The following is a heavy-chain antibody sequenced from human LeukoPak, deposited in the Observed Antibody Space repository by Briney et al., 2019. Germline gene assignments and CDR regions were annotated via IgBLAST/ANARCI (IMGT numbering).Heavy chain of an antibody. J-gene: IGHJ4*02. D-gene: IGHD5-12*01. CDR3: ARDLGHTGYDLYDY. V-gene: IGHV3-9*01. CDR2: LSRNHGSL. Sequence: PGRSLRLSCAASGFTFDDYAMHWGRQAPGKGLPQVSPLSRNHGSLGYADSVKGRFTISRDNAKNSQYLEMNSLRVEDTAVYYCARDLGHTGYDLYDYWGQGTLVTVSS. CDR1: GFTFDDYA.